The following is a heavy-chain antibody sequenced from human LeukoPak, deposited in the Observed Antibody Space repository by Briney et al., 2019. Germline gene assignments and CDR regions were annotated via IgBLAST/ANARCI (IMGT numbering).Heavy chain of an antibody. D-gene: IGHD3-22*01. CDR3: ARDLRGGSSGYYGGGYYYYMDV. CDR2: IYTSEST. Sequence: PSETLSLTCTVSGGSISSYYWSWIRQPAGKGLEWIGRIYTSESTIYNPSLKSRVTMSVDTSKNQFSLKLSSVTAADTAVYYCARDLRGGSSGYYGGGYYYYMDVWGKGTTVTVSS. CDR1: GGSISSYY. V-gene: IGHV4-4*07. J-gene: IGHJ6*03.